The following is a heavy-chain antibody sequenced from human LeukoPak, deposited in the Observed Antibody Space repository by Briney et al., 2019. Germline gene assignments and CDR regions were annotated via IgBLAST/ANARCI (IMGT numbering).Heavy chain of an antibody. V-gene: IGHV4-31*03. Sequence: PSETLSLTCTVSGGSISSGGYYWSWIRQHPGKGLEWIGYIYYSGSTYYNPSLKSRVTISVDTSKNQFSLKLSSVTAADTAVYYCARALGPDYGDYGNWFDPWGQGTLVTVSS. CDR2: IYYSGST. CDR1: GGSISSGGYY. J-gene: IGHJ5*02. CDR3: ARALGPDYGDYGNWFDP. D-gene: IGHD4-17*01.